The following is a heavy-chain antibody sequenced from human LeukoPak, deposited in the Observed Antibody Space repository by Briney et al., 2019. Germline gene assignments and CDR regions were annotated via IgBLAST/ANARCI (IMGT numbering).Heavy chain of an antibody. J-gene: IGHJ3*02. V-gene: IGHV3-7*01. CDR3: ARARGFDI. D-gene: IGHD3-10*01. CDR2: IKQDGSEK. Sequence: GGSLRLSCAASGFTFNNLWMSWVRQAPGRGLEWVANIKQDGSEKYYGDSVKGRFTISRDNAENSLYLQMNSLRAEDTAVYYCARARGFDIWGQGTMVTVSS. CDR1: GFTFNNLW.